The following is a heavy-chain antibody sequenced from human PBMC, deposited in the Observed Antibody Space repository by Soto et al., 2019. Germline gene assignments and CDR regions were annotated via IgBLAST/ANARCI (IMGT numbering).Heavy chain of an antibody. D-gene: IGHD2-15*01. CDR1: GFTFSSYA. CDR3: AKDRDVVVVAAGDFDY. CDR2: ISGSGGST. V-gene: IGHV3-23*01. Sequence: EVQLLESGGGLVQPGGSLRLSCAASGFTFSSYAMSWVRQAPGKGLEWVSAISGSGGSTYYADSVKGRFTISRDNSKNTLYLQMNSLRAEDTAVYYCAKDRDVVVVAAGDFDYWGQGTLVTVSS. J-gene: IGHJ4*02.